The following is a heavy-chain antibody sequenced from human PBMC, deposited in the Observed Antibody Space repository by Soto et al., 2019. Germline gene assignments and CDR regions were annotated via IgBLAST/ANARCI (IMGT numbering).Heavy chain of an antibody. Sequence: GGSLRLSCAASGFTFSSYGMHWVRQAPGKGLEWVAVIWYDGSNKYYADSVKGRFTISRDNSKNTLYLQMNSLRAEDTAVYYCARTGPDYSNYPERVNYFDYWGQGTLVTVSS. D-gene: IGHD4-4*01. CDR2: IWYDGSNK. CDR1: GFTFSSYG. J-gene: IGHJ4*02. CDR3: ARTGPDYSNYPERVNYFDY. V-gene: IGHV3-33*01.